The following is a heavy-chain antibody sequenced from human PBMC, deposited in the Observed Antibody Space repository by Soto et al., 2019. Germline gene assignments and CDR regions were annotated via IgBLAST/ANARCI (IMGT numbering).Heavy chain of an antibody. CDR1: GFTFSSYA. CDR3: ARAGAYDSGYDFFDY. J-gene: IGHJ4*02. CDR2: ISYDGSNK. D-gene: IGHD5-12*01. V-gene: IGHV3-30*04. Sequence: GGSLRLSCAASGFTFSSYAMHWVRQAPGKGLEWVAVISYDGSNKYYADSVKGRFTISRDNSKNTLYLQMNSLRAEDTAVYYCARAGAYDSGYDFFDYWGQGTLVTVSS.